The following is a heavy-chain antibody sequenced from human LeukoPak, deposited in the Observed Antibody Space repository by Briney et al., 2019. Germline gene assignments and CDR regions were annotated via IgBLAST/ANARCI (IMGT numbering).Heavy chain of an antibody. CDR1: GVTFSSDG. J-gene: IGHJ4*02. D-gene: IGHD6-19*01. V-gene: IGHV3-30*02. CDR2: IWYDGSNK. Sequence: GGSLRLSCAASGVTFSSDGMHWVRQAPGKGLEWVAVIWYDGSNKYYADSVKGRFTISRDNSKNTLYLQMHSLRAEDTAVYYCAKGLYNSGQRGYFDYWGQGTLVTVSS. CDR3: AKGLYNSGQRGYFDY.